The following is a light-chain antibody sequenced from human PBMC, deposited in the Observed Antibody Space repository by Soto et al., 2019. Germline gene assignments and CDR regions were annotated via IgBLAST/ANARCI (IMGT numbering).Light chain of an antibody. J-gene: IGKJ1*01. CDR2: KAS. CDR1: QSISSW. V-gene: IGKV1-5*03. CDR3: QQYNGT. Sequence: DIQMTQSPCTLSASVGDRVTITCRASQSISSWLAWYQQKPGKAPKLLIYKASSLESGVPTRFSGSGSGTEFTLTISSLQPDDFATYYCQQYNGTFGQGTKVEIK.